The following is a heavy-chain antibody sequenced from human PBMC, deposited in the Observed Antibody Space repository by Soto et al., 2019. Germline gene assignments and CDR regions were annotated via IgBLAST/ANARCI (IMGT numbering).Heavy chain of an antibody. V-gene: IGHV5-51*01. Sequence: GESLKISCQGSGYSFTSYWIGWVRQMPGKGLEWMGIIYPGDSDTRYSPSFQGQVTISADKSISTAYLQWSSLKASDTAMYYCARHGSSSSSWSSYYYYGMDVWGQGTTVTVSS. CDR1: GYSFTSYW. D-gene: IGHD6-13*01. CDR3: ARHGSSSSSWSSYYYYGMDV. J-gene: IGHJ6*02. CDR2: IYPGDSDT.